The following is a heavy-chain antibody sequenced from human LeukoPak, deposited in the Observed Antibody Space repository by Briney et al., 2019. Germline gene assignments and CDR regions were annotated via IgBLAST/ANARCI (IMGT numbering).Heavy chain of an antibody. V-gene: IGHV3-64D*06. J-gene: IGHJ4*02. Sequence: PGGSLRLSCSASGFTFSSYAMHWVRQAPGKELEYASAISSNGGSTYYADSVKGRFTISRDNSKNTLYLQMSSLRAEDTAVYYCVKDRRYYDSSGGYFDYWGQGTLVTVSS. D-gene: IGHD3-22*01. CDR1: GFTFSSYA. CDR3: VKDRRYYDSSGGYFDY. CDR2: ISSNGGST.